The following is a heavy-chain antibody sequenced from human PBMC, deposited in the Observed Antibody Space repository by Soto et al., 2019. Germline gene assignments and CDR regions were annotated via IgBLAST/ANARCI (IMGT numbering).Heavy chain of an antibody. CDR3: ARGGGGIYCGGGSCQTGDR. CDR2: LSPYNGDT. J-gene: IGHJ5*02. V-gene: IGHV1-18*01. CDR1: GYTFTSYA. Sequence: ASVKVSCKSSGYTFTSYAISWVRQAPGQGLEWMGWLSPYNGDTNYAQNFQGRVTVTTDTSTDTAYMELRSLRSDDTAVYFWARGGGGIYCGGGSCQTGDRWGQGTLVTVSS. D-gene: IGHD2-21*01.